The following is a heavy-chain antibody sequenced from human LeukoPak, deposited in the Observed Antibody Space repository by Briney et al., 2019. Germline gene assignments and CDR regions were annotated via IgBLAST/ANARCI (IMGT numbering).Heavy chain of an antibody. CDR3: ARTSIAARRANAFDI. Sequence: SETLSLTCAVSGGSISSGGYSWSWIRQPPGKGLEWIGYIYHSGSTYYNPSLKSRVTISVDRSKDQFSLKLSSVTAADTAVYYCARTSIAARRANAFDIWGQGTMVTVSS. CDR1: GGSISSGGYS. V-gene: IGHV4-30-2*01. CDR2: IYHSGST. J-gene: IGHJ3*02. D-gene: IGHD6-6*01.